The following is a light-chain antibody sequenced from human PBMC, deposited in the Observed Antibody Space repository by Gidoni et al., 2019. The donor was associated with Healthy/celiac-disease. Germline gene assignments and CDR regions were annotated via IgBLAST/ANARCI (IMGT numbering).Light chain of an antibody. CDR1: QSVSRY. V-gene: IGKV3-11*01. Sequence: ELVLTQSPATLSLSPGERATLSCRASQSVSRYLAWYQQKPGQAPRLLIYDASNRATGIPARFSGSGSGTDFTLTISSLEPEDFVVYYCQQRSNWPPMYTFGQGTKLEIK. J-gene: IGKJ2*01. CDR2: DAS. CDR3: QQRSNWPPMYT.